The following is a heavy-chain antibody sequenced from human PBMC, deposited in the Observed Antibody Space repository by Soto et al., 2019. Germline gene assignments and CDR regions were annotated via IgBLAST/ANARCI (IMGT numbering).Heavy chain of an antibody. D-gene: IGHD3-3*01. CDR2: ISGSGGST. V-gene: IGHV3-23*01. CDR3: AKASYYDFWSGPEYYFDY. Sequence: GGSLRLSCAAAGFTFRGYAMSWVRQAPGKGLEWVSAISGSGGSTYYADSVKGRFTISRDNSKNTLYLQMNSLRAEDTAVYYCAKASYYDFWSGPEYYFDYWGQGTLVTVSS. J-gene: IGHJ4*02. CDR1: GFTFRGYA.